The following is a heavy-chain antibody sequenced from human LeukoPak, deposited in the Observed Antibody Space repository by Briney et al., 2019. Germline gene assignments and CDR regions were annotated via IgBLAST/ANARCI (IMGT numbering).Heavy chain of an antibody. CDR3: ARGGIQVSGIDEFDY. J-gene: IGHJ4*02. V-gene: IGHV3-13*01. CDR2: IGIRGDT. Sequence: GGSLRLSCAASGFTFIDYDMHWVRQVIGEGLEGVSAIGIRGDTHYSGSVKGRFTISRENAESSLYLQMNSLRAEDTAVYYCARGGIQVSGIDEFDYWGQGTLVTVSS. D-gene: IGHD6-19*01. CDR1: GFTFIDYD.